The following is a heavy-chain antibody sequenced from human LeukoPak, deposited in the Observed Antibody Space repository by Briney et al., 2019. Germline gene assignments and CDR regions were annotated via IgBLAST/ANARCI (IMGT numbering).Heavy chain of an antibody. CDR2: IRQDGSDK. J-gene: IGHJ4*02. CDR3: ARDRDCGDGGCYPHFDY. D-gene: IGHD2-15*01. V-gene: IGHV3-7*01. CDR1: GFTFSTNW. Sequence: GGSLRLSCAASGFTFSTNWMSWVRQAPGKGLEWVANIRQDGSDKYYMDSVKGRFTISRDNAKNSLSLQMNSLRVEDTAVYYCARDRDCGDGGCYPHFDYWGQGVRVTVSS.